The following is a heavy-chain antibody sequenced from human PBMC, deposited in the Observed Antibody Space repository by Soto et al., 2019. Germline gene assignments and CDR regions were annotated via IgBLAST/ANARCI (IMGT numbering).Heavy chain of an antibody. J-gene: IGHJ4*02. CDR1: GGTFSTYA. CDR2: IIPMFGTA. V-gene: IGHV1-69*12. CDR3: ASGIQLWLRRINNGYSG. D-gene: IGHD5-18*01. Sequence: QVQLVQSGAEVKKPESSVKVSCKAPGGTFSTYAISWVRQAPGQGLEWMGGIIPMFGTANYAQRFQDRVTITAGESTNQVYMELSSLRSEDTAVYFCASGIQLWLRRINNGYSGWGQGTLVTVSS.